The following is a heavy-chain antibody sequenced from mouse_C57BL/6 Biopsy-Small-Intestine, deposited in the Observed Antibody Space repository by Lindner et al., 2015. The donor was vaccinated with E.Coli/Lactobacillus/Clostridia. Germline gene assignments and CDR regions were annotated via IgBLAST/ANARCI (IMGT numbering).Heavy chain of an antibody. CDR2: IDPETGGT. CDR3: TSGGYYSNYQFAY. V-gene: IGHV1-15*01. CDR1: GYTFTDYE. D-gene: IGHD2-5*01. J-gene: IGHJ3*01. Sequence: VQLQESGAELVRPGASVTLSCKASGYTFTDYEMHWVKQTPVHGLEWIGAIDPETGGTAHNQKFKGKAILTADKSSSTAYMEVRSLTSEDSAVYYCTSGGYYSNYQFAYWGQGTLVTVSA.